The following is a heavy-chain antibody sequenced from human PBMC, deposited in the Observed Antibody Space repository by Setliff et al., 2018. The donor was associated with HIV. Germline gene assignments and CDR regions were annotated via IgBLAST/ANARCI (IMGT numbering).Heavy chain of an antibody. CDR2: ISWDGGST. Sequence: GGSLRLSCAASGFTFSTYWMHWVRQAPGKGLEWVSLISWDGGSTYYADSVKGRFTISRDNSKNSLYLQMNSLRAEDTALYYCARSTVTTLSAFDIWGQGTMVTVSS. V-gene: IGHV3-43D*03. CDR1: GFTFSTYW. D-gene: IGHD4-17*01. J-gene: IGHJ3*02. CDR3: ARSTVTTLSAFDI.